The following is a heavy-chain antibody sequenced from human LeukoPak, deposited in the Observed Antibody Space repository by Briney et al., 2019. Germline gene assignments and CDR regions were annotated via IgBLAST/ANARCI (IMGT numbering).Heavy chain of an antibody. CDR1: GFTFSSYW. J-gene: IGHJ4*02. Sequence: GGSLRLSCAASGFTFSSYWMSWVRQAPGKGLEWVANIKQDGSEKYYVDSVNGRFTISRDNAKNSLYLQMNSLRAEDTAVYYCARVMITFGGVIVLFDYWGQGTLVTVSS. CDR3: ARVMITFGGVIVLFDY. CDR2: IKQDGSEK. D-gene: IGHD3-16*02. V-gene: IGHV3-7*01.